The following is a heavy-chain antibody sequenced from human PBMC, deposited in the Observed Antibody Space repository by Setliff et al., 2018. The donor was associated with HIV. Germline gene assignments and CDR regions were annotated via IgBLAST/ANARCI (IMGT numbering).Heavy chain of an antibody. D-gene: IGHD3-3*01. V-gene: IGHV4-39*01. CDR3: GAGSQYDDSGYYSPYFDY. Sequence: SLPCTVSGGPVTSSLYYWGWIRQPPGKGLEWIGTIDYGGTTYYNPSLRSRVTISVDTSRNRFFLKLTSVTAADTEVYYCGAGSQYDDSGYYSPYFDYWGQGALVTVSS. CDR1: GGPVTSSLYY. J-gene: IGHJ4*02. CDR2: IDYGGTT.